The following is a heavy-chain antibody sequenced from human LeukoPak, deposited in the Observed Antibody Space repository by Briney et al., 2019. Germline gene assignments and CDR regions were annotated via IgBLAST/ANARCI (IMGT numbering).Heavy chain of an antibody. CDR3: ARDHSSGWVDAFDI. CDR1: GGSFSGYY. V-gene: IGHV4-34*01. Sequence: SETLSLTCAVYGGSFSGYYWSWIRQPPGKGLEWIGEINHSGSTNYNPSLKSRVIISVDTSKNQFSLKLSSVTAADTAVYYCARDHSSGWVDAFDIWGQGTMVTVSS. J-gene: IGHJ3*02. CDR2: INHSGST. D-gene: IGHD6-19*01.